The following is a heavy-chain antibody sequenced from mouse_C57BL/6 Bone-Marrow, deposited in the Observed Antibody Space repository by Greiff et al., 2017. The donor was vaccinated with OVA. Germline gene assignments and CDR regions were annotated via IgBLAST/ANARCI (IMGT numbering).Heavy chain of an antibody. D-gene: IGHD2-4*01. CDR2: IDPENGDT. J-gene: IGHJ1*03. V-gene: IGHV14-4*01. CDR1: GFNIKDDY. Sequence: EVQLQQSGAELVRPGASVKLSCTASGFNIKDDYMHWVKQRPEQGLEWIGWIDPENGDTEYASKFQGKATITADTSSNTAYLQLSSLTSEDTAVYYCTTYDYDWDWYFDVWGTGTTVTVFS. CDR3: TTYDYDWDWYFDV.